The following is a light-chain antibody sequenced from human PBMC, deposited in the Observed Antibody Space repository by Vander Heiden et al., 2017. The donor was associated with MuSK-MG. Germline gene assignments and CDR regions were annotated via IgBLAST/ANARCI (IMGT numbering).Light chain of an antibody. CDR3: SSYTSSSSYV. CDR2: DVS. Sequence: SALTQPASVSGSPGQSITISYTGTSSDVGAYNHVSWYQQRPGKAPRLMIYDVSNRPAGVSNRFSGAKAGNTAALTISGLQAEDEADYYCSSYTSSSSYVFGTGTEVTVL. V-gene: IGLV2-14*03. J-gene: IGLJ1*01. CDR1: SSDVGAYNH.